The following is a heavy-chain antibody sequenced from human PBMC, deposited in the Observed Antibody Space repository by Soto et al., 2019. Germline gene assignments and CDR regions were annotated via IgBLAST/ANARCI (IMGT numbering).Heavy chain of an antibody. CDR1: GSTFTEYY. V-gene: IGHV1-2*02. Sequence: ASVRVSWQDSGSTFTEYYMHRLRQSHGQGLEWIGWINPNSGVTKFPQKFQGRVIMTRDTSISTVYMELSRLTSDDTAVYYCAIAGLTALKLATSYWRQGTLVVVAS. J-gene: IGHJ4*02. D-gene: IGHD5-12*01. CDR3: AIAGLTALKLATSY. CDR2: INPNSGVT.